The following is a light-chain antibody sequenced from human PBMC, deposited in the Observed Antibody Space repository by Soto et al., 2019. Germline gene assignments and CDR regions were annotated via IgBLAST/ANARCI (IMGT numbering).Light chain of an antibody. CDR3: LQYGSSPPTT. CDR2: GAS. V-gene: IGKV3-20*01. CDR1: QSVSSN. J-gene: IGKJ1*01. Sequence: EIVMTQSPATLSVSPGERATLSCRASQSVSSNLAWYQQKSGQAPRLLIYGASARATGIPDRFSGSGSGTDFTLTINRLEPEEFAVYYCLQYGSSPPTTFGQGTKVDI.